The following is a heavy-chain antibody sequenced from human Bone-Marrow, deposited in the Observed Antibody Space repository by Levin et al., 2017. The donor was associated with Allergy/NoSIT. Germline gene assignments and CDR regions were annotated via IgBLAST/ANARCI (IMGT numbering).Heavy chain of an antibody. D-gene: IGHD3-3*01. CDR2: MNPNSGNT. CDR1: GYTFTSYD. V-gene: IGHV1-8*01. J-gene: IGHJ6*02. Sequence: ASVKVSCKASGYTFTSYDINWVRQATGQGLEWMGWMNPNSGNTGYAQKFQGRVTMTRNTSISTAYMELSSLRSEDTAVYYCARKPKHYDFWSGYYSYGMDVWGQGTTVTVSS. CDR3: ARKPKHYDFWSGYYSYGMDV.